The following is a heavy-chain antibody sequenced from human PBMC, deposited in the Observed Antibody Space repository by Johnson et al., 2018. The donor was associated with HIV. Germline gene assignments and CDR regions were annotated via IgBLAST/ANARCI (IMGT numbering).Heavy chain of an antibody. CDR2: IRSKTDGETP. D-gene: IGHD1-1*01. CDR1: GFTFSNAW. V-gene: IGHV3-15*01. J-gene: IGHJ3*02. CDR3: TTGLYWNDAFDI. Sequence: VQLVESGGGLVKPGGSLRLSCAATGFTFSNAWMSWVRQVPGKGLEWVGRIRSKTDGETPDYAAPVKGRFTTSSDGSKNKLYLQMTGLKTEDTAVYYCTTGLYWNDAFDIWGQGTMVTVSS.